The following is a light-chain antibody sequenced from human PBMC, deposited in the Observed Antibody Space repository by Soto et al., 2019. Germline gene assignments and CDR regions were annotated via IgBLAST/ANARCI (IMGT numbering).Light chain of an antibody. CDR1: QSVSSN. V-gene: IGKV3-15*01. Sequence: VVMTQSPATLSVSPGERAPLSCRASQSVSSNLAWYQQKPGQAPRLLIYGASTRATGIPARFSGSGSGTDFTLTISSLEPEDFAVYYCQQRSNWLVGPGTKVDIK. CDR2: GAS. CDR3: QQRSNWL. J-gene: IGKJ3*01.